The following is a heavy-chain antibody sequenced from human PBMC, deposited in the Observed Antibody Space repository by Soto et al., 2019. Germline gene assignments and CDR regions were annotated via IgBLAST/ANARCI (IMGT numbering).Heavy chain of an antibody. Sequence: SETLSLTCAVSGGSISSGGYSWSWIRQPPGKGLEWIGYIYHSGSTYYNPSLKSRVTISVDRSKNQFSLKLSSVTAADTAVYYCARGHCSGGSCYSGAFDIWGQGTMVTVSS. V-gene: IGHV4-30-2*01. CDR2: IYHSGST. CDR1: GGSISSGGYS. CDR3: ARGHCSGGSCYSGAFDI. D-gene: IGHD2-15*01. J-gene: IGHJ3*02.